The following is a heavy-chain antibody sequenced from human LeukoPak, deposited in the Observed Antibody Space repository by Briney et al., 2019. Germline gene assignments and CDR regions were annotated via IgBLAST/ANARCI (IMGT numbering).Heavy chain of an antibody. CDR1: GYTFSFYG. CDR3: ARDREQQLSRFYYGMDV. D-gene: IGHD6-13*01. CDR2: INTNTGNP. V-gene: IGHV7-4-1*02. J-gene: IGHJ6*02. Sequence: GASVKVSCKASGYTFSFYGMNWVRQAPGQGLEWMGWINTNTGNPTYAQGFTGRFVFSVDTSVSTAFLQISSLKAEDTAIYYCARDREQQLSRFYYGMDVWGQGTTVTVSS.